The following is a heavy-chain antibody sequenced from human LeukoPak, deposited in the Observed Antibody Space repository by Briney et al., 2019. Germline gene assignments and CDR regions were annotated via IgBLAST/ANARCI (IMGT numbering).Heavy chain of an antibody. Sequence: SETLSLTCTVSGGSIGSSNYYWGWIRQPPGKGLEWIGSIYYSGSTYYNPSLKSRVTISVDTSKNQFSLKLSSVTAADTAVYYCARRSYGGNRYYYYYYGMDVWGQGTTVTVSS. CDR1: GGSIGSSNYY. CDR2: IYYSGST. CDR3: ARRSYGGNRYYYYYYGMDV. J-gene: IGHJ6*02. V-gene: IGHV4-39*01. D-gene: IGHD4-23*01.